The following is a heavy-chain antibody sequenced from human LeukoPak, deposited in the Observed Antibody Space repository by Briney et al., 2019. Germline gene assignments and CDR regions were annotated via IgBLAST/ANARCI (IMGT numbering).Heavy chain of an antibody. D-gene: IGHD3-22*01. J-gene: IGHJ3*02. CDR1: GGSFSGYY. CDR3: ARGRDDSSGYYDAFDI. CDR2: INHSGRT. Sequence: PSETLSLTCGVYGGSFSGYYWSWIRQPPGKGLEWIGEINHSGRTNYNPSLKSRVIISVDTSKNQFSLKLSSVTAADTAVYYCARGRDDSSGYYDAFDIWGQGTKVTVSS. V-gene: IGHV4-34*01.